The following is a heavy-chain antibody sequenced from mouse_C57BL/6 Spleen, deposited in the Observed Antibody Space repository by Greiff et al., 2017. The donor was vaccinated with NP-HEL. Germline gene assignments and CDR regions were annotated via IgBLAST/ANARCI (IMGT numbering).Heavy chain of an antibody. CDR2: TNPTNGRT. CDR1: GYTFTSYW. D-gene: IGHD1-1*01. J-gene: IGHJ2*01. V-gene: IGHV1S81*02. Sequence: VKLMESGAELVKAGASVKMSCKASGYTFTSYWMHWVKQRLGQGLEWFAETNPTNGRTYYNEKFKSKATLTVDKSSSTAYMLLSGPTFEESAVYYCARIKKIVATYFDYWGQGTTLTVSS. CDR3: ARIKKIVATYFDY.